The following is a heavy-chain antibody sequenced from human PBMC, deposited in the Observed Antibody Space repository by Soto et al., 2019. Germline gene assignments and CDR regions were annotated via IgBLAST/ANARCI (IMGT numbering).Heavy chain of an antibody. J-gene: IGHJ6*02. CDR1: GFIFSSYA. D-gene: IGHD5-12*01. V-gene: IGHV3-23*01. Sequence: GALRLSCAASGFIFSSYAMNWVHQAPGKGLEWVSGISGGGGSTDYADSVKGRFTISRDNSKNTLFLQINSLRAEDTAVYYCARTIVARRYGMDFWGRGTTVTVSS. CDR3: ARTIVARRYGMDF. CDR2: ISGGGGST.